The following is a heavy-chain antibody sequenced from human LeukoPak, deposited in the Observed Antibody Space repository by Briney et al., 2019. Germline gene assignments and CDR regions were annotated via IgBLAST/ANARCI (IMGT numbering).Heavy chain of an antibody. CDR3: AREYGDYSCYFDY. V-gene: IGHV3-33*01. CDR2: IWYDGSNK. Sequence: GGPLRLSCAASGFTFSSYGMHWVRQAPGKGLEWVAVIWYDGSNKYYADSVKGRFTISRDNSKNTLYLQMNSLRAEDTAVYYCAREYGDYSCYFDYWGQGTLVTVSS. D-gene: IGHD4-17*01. J-gene: IGHJ4*02. CDR1: GFTFSSYG.